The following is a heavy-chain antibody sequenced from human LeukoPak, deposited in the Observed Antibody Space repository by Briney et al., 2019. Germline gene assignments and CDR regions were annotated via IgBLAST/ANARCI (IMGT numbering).Heavy chain of an antibody. Sequence: GGSLRLSCAASGFTFSNSAMSWVRQVPGKGLDYVSTISGRGDSTYYTDSVKGRFTISRDNSKNTMFLQMNGLRVEDTAVYYCAKGSRVGSTPSYEKWGQGTLVTVSS. V-gene: IGHV3-23*01. CDR1: GFTFSNSA. CDR2: ISGRGDST. J-gene: IGHJ4*02. D-gene: IGHD1-26*01. CDR3: AKGSRVGSTPSYEK.